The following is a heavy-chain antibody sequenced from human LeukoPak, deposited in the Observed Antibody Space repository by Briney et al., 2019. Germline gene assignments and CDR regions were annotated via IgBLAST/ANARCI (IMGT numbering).Heavy chain of an antibody. Sequence: SETLSLTCGVYGGPSSGHYWTWIRQPPGKGLEWIGEINHLGSTDYNPSLKSRVTISVDTSKNHFSLKLRSVTAADTAVYYCASPATGNKDGFDYWGRGTLVTVSS. CDR1: GGPSSGHY. J-gene: IGHJ4*02. CDR3: ASPATGNKDGFDY. D-gene: IGHD6-13*01. CDR2: INHLGST. V-gene: IGHV4-34*01.